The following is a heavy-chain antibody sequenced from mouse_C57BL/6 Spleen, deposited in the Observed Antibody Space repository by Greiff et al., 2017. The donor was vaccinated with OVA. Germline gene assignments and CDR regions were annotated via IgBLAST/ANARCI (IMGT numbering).Heavy chain of an antibody. D-gene: IGHD1-1*01. CDR3: TRSGDNGSSKVEDAMDY. CDR1: GYTFTDYE. CDR2: IDPETGGT. J-gene: IGHJ4*01. V-gene: IGHV1-15*01. Sequence: QVQLQQSGAELVRPGASVTLSCKASGYTFTDYEMHWVKQTPVHGLEWIGAIDPETGGTAYNQKFKGKAILTADKSSSTAYMELRSLTSEDSADYYCTRSGDNGSSKVEDAMDYWGQGTSVTVSS.